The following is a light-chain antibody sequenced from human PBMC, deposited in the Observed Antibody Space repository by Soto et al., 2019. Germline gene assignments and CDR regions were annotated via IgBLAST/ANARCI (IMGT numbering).Light chain of an antibody. V-gene: IGKV3-11*01. J-gene: IGKJ4*01. CDR1: QSVSSH. CDR2: AAS. CDR3: QQRNTWPHT. Sequence: EVVLTQFPATLSLAPGESATLSCRASQSVSSHLAWYQHKPSRPPRLLIYAASDRATGIPARFSGSGSGTDFTLAIGSLEPDDFAVYYCQQRNTWPHTFGGGTKVEI.